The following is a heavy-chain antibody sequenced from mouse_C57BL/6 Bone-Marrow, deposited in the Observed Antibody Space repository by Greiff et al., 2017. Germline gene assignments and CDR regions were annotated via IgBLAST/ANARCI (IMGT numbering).Heavy chain of an antibody. CDR3: TTWYYGSSPYYFDY. Sequence: VHVKQSGAELVRPGASVKLSCTASGFNIKDYYMHWVKQRPEQGLEWIGRIDPEDGDTEYAPKFQGKATMTADTSSNTAYLQLSSLTSEATAVYYCTTWYYGSSPYYFDYWGQGTTLTVSS. CDR2: IDPEDGDT. J-gene: IGHJ2*01. V-gene: IGHV14-1*01. CDR1: GFNIKDYY. D-gene: IGHD1-1*01.